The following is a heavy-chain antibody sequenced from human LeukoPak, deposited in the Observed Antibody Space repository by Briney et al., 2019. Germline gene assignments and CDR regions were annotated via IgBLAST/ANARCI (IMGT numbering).Heavy chain of an antibody. CDR3: ARGPTGNDVVGWRYYFDY. D-gene: IGHD1-1*01. V-gene: IGHV1-2*04. CDR2: INPNSGGT. J-gene: IGHJ4*02. CDR1: GYTFTGYY. Sequence: ASVKVSCKASGYTFTGYYMHWVRQAPGQGLEWMGWINPNSGGTNYAQKFQGWVTMTRDTSISTAYMELSRLRSDDTAVYYCARGPTGNDVVGWRYYFDYWGQGTLVTVSS.